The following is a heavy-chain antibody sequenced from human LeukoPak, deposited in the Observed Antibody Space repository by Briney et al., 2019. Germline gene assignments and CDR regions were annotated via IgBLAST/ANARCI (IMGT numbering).Heavy chain of an antibody. D-gene: IGHD3-10*01. V-gene: IGHV4-39*07. CDR1: GGSISSSSYY. CDR3: ATTPLWFGELFWDY. Sequence: PSETLSLTCTVSGGSISSSSYYWGWLRQPPGKGLEWIGSIYYSGSTYYNPSLKSRVTISVDTSKNQFSLKLSSVTAADTAVYYCATTPLWFGELFWDYWGQGTLVTVSS. J-gene: IGHJ4*02. CDR2: IYYSGST.